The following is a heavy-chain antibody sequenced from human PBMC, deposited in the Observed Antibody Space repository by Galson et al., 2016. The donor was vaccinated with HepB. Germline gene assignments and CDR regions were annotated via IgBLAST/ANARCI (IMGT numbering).Heavy chain of an antibody. CDR2: MNPNSGHT. CDR3: ARSRYYDFSWRFDP. J-gene: IGHJ5*02. D-gene: IGHD3-3*01. CDR1: GYTFTSYD. Sequence: SVKVSCKASGYTFTSYDINWVRQATGQGLEWMGWMNPNSGHTGYAQKIQGRVTMTRNTSISTAYMGLSSLRSEDTAVYYCARSRYYDFSWRFDPWGQGTLVTVSS. V-gene: IGHV1-8*01.